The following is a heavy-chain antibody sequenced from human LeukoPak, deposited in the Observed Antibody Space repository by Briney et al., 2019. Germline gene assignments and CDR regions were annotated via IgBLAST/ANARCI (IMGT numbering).Heavy chain of an antibody. V-gene: IGHV4-61*01. D-gene: IGHD3-3*01. CDR3: ARGGSDTHMGV. J-gene: IGHJ6*03. CDR2: IYHSGNT. CDR1: NGSISISSSSVRTYY. Sequence: SSETLSLTCTVSNGSISISSSSVRTYYWNWIRQPLGKGLEWIGYIYHSGNTNYNPSLKSRVTISADTSKNQFSLKLSSVTAADTAVYYCARGGSDTHMGVWGKGTTVIVSS.